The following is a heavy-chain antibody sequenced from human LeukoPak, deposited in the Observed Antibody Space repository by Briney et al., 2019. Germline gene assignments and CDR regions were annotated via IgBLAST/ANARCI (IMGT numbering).Heavy chain of an antibody. V-gene: IGHV3-53*01. CDR1: GSTVSSNY. CDR3: ARVGPLLRVYDSSGYAGGR. J-gene: IGHJ4*02. Sequence: GGSLRLSCAASGSTVSSNYMSWVRQAPGKGLEWVSVIYSGGSTYYADSVKGRFTISRDNSKNTLYLQMNSLRAEDTAVYYCARVGPLLRVYDSSGYAGGRWGQGTLVTVSS. D-gene: IGHD3-22*01. CDR2: IYSGGST.